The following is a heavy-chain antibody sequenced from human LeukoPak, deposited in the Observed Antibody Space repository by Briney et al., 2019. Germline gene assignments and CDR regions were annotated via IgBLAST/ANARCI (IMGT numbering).Heavy chain of an antibody. J-gene: IGHJ6*02. Sequence: PGGSLRLSCAASGFTFSSYSMNWVRQAPGKGLEWVSSISSSSSYIYYADSVKGRFTISRDNAKNSLYLQMNSLRAEDTAVYYCASASTHYYYCGMDVWGQGTTVTVSS. CDR2: ISSSSSYI. CDR1: GFTFSSYS. D-gene: IGHD6-6*01. V-gene: IGHV3-21*01. CDR3: ASASTHYYYCGMDV.